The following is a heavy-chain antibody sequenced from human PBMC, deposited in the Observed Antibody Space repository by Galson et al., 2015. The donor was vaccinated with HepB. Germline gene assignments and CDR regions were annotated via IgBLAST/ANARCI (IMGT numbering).Heavy chain of an antibody. CDR3: ARSRVERTVAGTFDS. D-gene: IGHD6-19*01. J-gene: IGHJ4*02. CDR1: GFTFSGYW. CDR2: INDDGSST. V-gene: IGHV3-74*01. Sequence: SLRLSCAAFGFTFSGYWMHWVRQVPGKGLVWVSRINDDGSSTTYADSVKGRFTISRDNAKNTLFLQMNSLRAEDTAVYYCARSRVERTVAGTFDSWGQGTLVTVSS.